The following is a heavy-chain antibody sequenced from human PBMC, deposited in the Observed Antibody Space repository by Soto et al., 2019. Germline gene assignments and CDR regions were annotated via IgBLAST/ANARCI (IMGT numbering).Heavy chain of an antibody. CDR2: ITTYNDNR. V-gene: IGHV1-18*01. CDR1: GYTFTSYG. J-gene: IGHJ4*02. Sequence: ASVKVSCKASGYTFTSYGISWVRQAPGQGLEWMGWITTYNDNRYYTPNIQGRVTMTTNTSTSTAYMELKSLRSDDTAVYYCARTIMGPTPHWDSWGPGTLVTVS. D-gene: IGHD1-26*01. CDR3: ARTIMGPTPHWDS.